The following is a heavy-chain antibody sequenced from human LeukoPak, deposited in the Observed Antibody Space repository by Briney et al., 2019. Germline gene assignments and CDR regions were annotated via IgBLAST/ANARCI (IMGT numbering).Heavy chain of an antibody. D-gene: IGHD6-19*01. J-gene: IGHJ4*02. CDR2: ISGGGHNT. V-gene: IGHV3-23*01. CDR1: GFTFSTYA. Sequence: PGGSLRLSCAASGFTFSTYAMSWVRQAPGKGLEWVSSISGGGHNTYYADSVKGRFTISRDNSKNTLHLQMNSLRADDMAIYSCAKHKRDSGRSYFDYWGQGTLVTVSS. CDR3: AKHKRDSGRSYFDY.